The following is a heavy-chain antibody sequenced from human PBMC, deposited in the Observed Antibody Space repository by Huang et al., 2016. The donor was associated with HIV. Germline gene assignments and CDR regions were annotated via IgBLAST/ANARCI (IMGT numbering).Heavy chain of an antibody. CDR3: AHSKVGTSSFDY. Sequence: QITLKESGPTLVKPTQTLTLTCTFSGFSLSTYGVGVGWIRQPPGKALELLALIYWDDDKRYSPSLRRRLTISKDTSKTQVVLTMTNLDPVDTATYYCAHSKVGTSSFDYWGQGILVIVSS. J-gene: IGHJ4*02. CDR1: GFSLSTYGVG. CDR2: IYWDDDK. D-gene: IGHD1-26*01. V-gene: IGHV2-5*02.